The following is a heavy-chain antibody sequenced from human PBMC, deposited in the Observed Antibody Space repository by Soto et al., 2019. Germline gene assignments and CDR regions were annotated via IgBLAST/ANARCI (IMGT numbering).Heavy chain of an antibody. D-gene: IGHD3-10*01. CDR2: TIPVFNTA. Sequence: QVQLEQSGAEVKKPGSSVKVSCKASGGTLSDHGVAWLRQAPGQGLEWMGGTIPVFNTAKYAQKFQGRVTVTADKFTNIAYMDLSSLSSEDTSFYFCARGVYGSGNYYTGLSAVEIWVQGTMVIVS. V-gene: IGHV1-69*06. CDR1: GGTLSDHG. CDR3: ARGVYGSGNYYTGLSAVEI. J-gene: IGHJ3*02.